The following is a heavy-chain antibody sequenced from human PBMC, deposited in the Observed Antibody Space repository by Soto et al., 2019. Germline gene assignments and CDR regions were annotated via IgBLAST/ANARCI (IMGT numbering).Heavy chain of an antibody. J-gene: IGHJ4*02. D-gene: IGHD3-16*01. Sequence: QVQLVQSGAEVKMPGASVKVSCKAYGYTFTNHHVHWVRLAPGQGLEWMGIVTPSNGATHYAARFQARVALTSDTSTNTVYLELSSLRSEDTAVYYCVREASATFMNGGFDVWGQGTLVAVSS. CDR3: VREASATFMNGGFDV. CDR1: GYTFTNHH. V-gene: IGHV1-46*01. CDR2: VTPSNGAT.